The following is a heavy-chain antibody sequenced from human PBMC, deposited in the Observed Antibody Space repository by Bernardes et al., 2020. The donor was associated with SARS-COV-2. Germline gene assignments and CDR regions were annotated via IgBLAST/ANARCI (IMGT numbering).Heavy chain of an antibody. CDR1: GGSISSCGYS. D-gene: IGHD3-9*01. J-gene: IGHJ3*02. CDR3: ARGDDILTGYYRGAFDI. V-gene: IGHV4-30-2*06. CDR2: IYYSGST. Sequence: TLSLTCAVPGGSISSCGYSWSWLGQSPGKGLEWTGDIYYSGSTYYNPSLKSPVTISVDTYKNQFSLKLSSVTAADTAVYYCARGDDILTGYYRGAFDIWGQGTMVTVSS.